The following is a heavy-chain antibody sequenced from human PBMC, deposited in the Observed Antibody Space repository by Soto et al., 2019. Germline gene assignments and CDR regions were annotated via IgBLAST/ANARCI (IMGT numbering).Heavy chain of an antibody. J-gene: IGHJ4*02. Sequence: QVQLQESGPGLVKPSQTLSLTCTVSGGSISSGGYYWSWIRQHPGKGLEWIGYIYYSGSTYYNPSLKRRVTLSVETPKNQFSLKLSSVTAADTAVYYCAREGVTMVRGVIMGAFDYWGQGTLVTVSS. CDR3: AREGVTMVRGVIMGAFDY. D-gene: IGHD3-10*01. V-gene: IGHV4-31*03. CDR1: GGSISSGGYY. CDR2: IYYSGST.